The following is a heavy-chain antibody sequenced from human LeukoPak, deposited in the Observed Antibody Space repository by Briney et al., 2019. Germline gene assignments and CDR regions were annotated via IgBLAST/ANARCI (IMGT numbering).Heavy chain of an antibody. CDR2: ISGSGGGT. J-gene: IGHJ4*02. D-gene: IGHD3-22*01. Sequence: GGSLRLSCAVSGITLSNYGMSCVRQAPGKGPEWVAGISGSGGGTNYADSVKGRFTISRDNPKNTLYLQMNGLRAEDTAVYFCAKRGVVIRVILVGFHKEAYYFDSWGQGALVTVSS. CDR1: GITLSNYG. CDR3: AKRGVVIRVILVGFHKEAYYFDS. V-gene: IGHV3-23*01.